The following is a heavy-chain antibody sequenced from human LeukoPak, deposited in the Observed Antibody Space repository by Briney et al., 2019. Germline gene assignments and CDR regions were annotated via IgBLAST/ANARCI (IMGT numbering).Heavy chain of an antibody. CDR2: ISAYNGNT. V-gene: IGHV1-18*01. D-gene: IGHD3-22*01. J-gene: IGHJ5*02. CDR1: GGTFSSYA. Sequence: ASVKVSCKASGGTFSSYAISWVRQAPGQGLEWMGWISAYNGNTNYAQKLQGRVTMTTDTSTSTAYMELRSLRSDDTAVYYCARLNYYDSSGREGWFDPWGQGTLVTVSS. CDR3: ARLNYYDSSGREGWFDP.